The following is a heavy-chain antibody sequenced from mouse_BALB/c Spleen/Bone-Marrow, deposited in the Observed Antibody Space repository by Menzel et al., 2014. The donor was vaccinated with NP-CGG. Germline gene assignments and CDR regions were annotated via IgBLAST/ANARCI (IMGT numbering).Heavy chain of an antibody. V-gene: IGHV1-82*01. J-gene: IGHJ4*01. D-gene: IGHD2-4*01. CDR3: ARKGGLDYAMDY. CDR2: IYPGDEDI. CDR1: GYAFSTSW. Sequence: QVHVKQSGPELVKPGASVKISCKAFGYAFSTSWMNWVKQRPGQGLEWIGRIYPGDEDINYNGKFKGKATLTVDKFSSTAYMQLSSLTSADSAVYFCARKGGLDYAMDYWGQGTSVTVSS.